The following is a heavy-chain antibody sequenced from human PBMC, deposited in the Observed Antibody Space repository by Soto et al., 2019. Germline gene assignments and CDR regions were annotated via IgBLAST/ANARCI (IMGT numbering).Heavy chain of an antibody. J-gene: IGHJ4*02. CDR1: GFTFSNAW. V-gene: IGHV3-15*01. D-gene: IGHD3-16*01. Sequence: GESLKISCAASGFTFSNAWMSWVRQAPGKGLEWVGRIKSKTDGGTTDYAAPVKGRFTISRDDSKNTLYLQMNSLKTEDTAVYYCTTDPLGLRLGELFDYWGQGTLVTVSS. CDR2: IKSKTDGGTT. CDR3: TTDPLGLRLGELFDY.